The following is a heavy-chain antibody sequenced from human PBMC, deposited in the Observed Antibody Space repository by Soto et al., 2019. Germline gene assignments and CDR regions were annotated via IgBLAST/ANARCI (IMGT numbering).Heavy chain of an antibody. V-gene: IGHV6-1*01. J-gene: IGHJ4*02. CDR3: ARGGLNDGYNCYFDY. CDR2: TYYKSKWDN. D-gene: IGHD1-1*01. CDR1: GDSVSSNCAG. Sequence: QVQLQQSGPGLVKPSQTLSLSCAISGDSVSSNCAGWNWIRESPSIVLEWMGRTYYKSKWDNDYAVSVRSQININTDTSNNQFSLQLYAVTPEDTAVYFCARGGLNDGYNCYFDYWGQGTLVSVSS.